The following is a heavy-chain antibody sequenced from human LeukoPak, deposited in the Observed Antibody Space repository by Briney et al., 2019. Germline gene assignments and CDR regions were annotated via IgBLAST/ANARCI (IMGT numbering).Heavy chain of an antibody. CDR2: IFYSGST. V-gene: IGHV4-59*08. Sequence: SDTLSLTCTVSGGSISDFYWSWIRQPPGKGLEWIGYIFYSGSTKYNPSLKSRVTISVDTFKNQLSLMLSSVTAADTAVYYCARQSYDSSGYFLKPFDYWGQGTLVTVS. D-gene: IGHD3-22*01. CDR1: GGSISDFY. CDR3: ARQSYDSSGYFLKPFDY. J-gene: IGHJ4*02.